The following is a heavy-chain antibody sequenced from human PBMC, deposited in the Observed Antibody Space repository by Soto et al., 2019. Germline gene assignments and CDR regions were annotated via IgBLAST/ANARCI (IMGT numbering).Heavy chain of an antibody. Sequence: SETLSLTCTVSGGSISSSSYYWGWIRQPPGKGLEWIGSIYYSGSTYYNPSLKSRVTISVDTSKNQFSLKLSSVTAADTAVYYCARRYYDYVWGSYRNNWFDPWGQGTLVTVSS. CDR2: IYYSGST. V-gene: IGHV4-39*01. J-gene: IGHJ5*02. D-gene: IGHD3-16*02. CDR1: GGSISSSSYY. CDR3: ARRYYDYVWGSYRNNWFDP.